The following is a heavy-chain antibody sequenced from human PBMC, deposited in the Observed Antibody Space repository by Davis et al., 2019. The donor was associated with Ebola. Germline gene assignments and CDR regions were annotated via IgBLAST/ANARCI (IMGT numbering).Heavy chain of an antibody. CDR2: IYYSGST. D-gene: IGHD4-17*01. CDR1: GGSISSYY. CDR3: ASDYGDFQGYGMDV. J-gene: IGHJ6*02. V-gene: IGHV4-59*01. Sequence: PSETLSLTCTVSGGSISSYYWSWIRQPPGKGLEWIGYIYYSGSTNYNPSLKSRVTISVDTSKNQFSLKLSSVTAADTAVYYCASDYGDFQGYGMDVWGQGTTVTVSS.